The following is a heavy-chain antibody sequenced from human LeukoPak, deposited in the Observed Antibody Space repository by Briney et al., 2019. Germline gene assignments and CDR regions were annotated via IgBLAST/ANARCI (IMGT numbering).Heavy chain of an antibody. D-gene: IGHD3-9*01. CDR1: GFSLTTYA. CDR3: AKGRWGLTINNFDI. Sequence: GGSLRLSCAASGFSLTTYAMGWVRQAPGKGLEWVSVISDRGDSTYYADSVKGRFTISRDSSKNTPYLQMNSLRGEDMAVYYCAKGRWGLTINNFDIWGQGTMVTVSS. CDR2: ISDRGDST. V-gene: IGHV3-23*01. J-gene: IGHJ3*02.